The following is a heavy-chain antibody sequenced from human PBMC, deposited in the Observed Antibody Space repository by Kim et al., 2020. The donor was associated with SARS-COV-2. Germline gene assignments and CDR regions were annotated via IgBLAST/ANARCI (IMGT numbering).Heavy chain of an antibody. CDR3: ARQRYISWYGDYFDY. D-gene: IGHD1-20*01. Sequence: PSLKSRVTISVDTSKNQFSRKLSSVTAADTAVYYCARQRYISWYGDYFDYWGQGTLVTVSS. V-gene: IGHV4-39*01. J-gene: IGHJ4*02.